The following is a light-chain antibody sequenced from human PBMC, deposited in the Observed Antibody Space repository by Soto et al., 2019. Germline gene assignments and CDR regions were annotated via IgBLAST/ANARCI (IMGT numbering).Light chain of an antibody. CDR1: SSDVGGYNY. CDR3: SSYTSSSLDV. Sequence: QSALTQPASVSGSPGQSITISCTGTSSDVGGYNYVSWYQQHPGKAPKLMIYDVNNRPSGVSNRFSASKSGNTASLTISGLQAEDEADYYCSSYTSSSLDVFGTGTKLTVL. CDR2: DVN. J-gene: IGLJ1*01. V-gene: IGLV2-14*01.